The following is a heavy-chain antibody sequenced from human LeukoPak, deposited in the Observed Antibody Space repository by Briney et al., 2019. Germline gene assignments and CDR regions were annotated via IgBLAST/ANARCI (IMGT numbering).Heavy chain of an antibody. CDR1: GGSISSSSYY. D-gene: IGHD1-1*01. CDR2: IYYRGST. V-gene: IGHV4-39*07. Sequence: SETLSLTCTVSGGSISSSSYYWGWIRQPPGKGLEWIGSIYYRGSTYYRSSLKSRVTISIDTSKNHFSLRLSSVTAADTAVYYCARGNDAILNFWGQGTLVTVSS. CDR3: ARGNDAILNF. J-gene: IGHJ4*02.